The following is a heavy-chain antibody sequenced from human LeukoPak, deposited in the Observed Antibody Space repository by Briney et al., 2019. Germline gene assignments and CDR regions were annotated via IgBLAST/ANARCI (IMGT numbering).Heavy chain of an antibody. D-gene: IGHD5-18*01. J-gene: IGHJ6*04. V-gene: IGHV1-69*01. CDR2: IIPIFGTA. CDR1: GGTFSSYA. CDR3: ARVDTAMGYYYYGMDV. Sequence: SVNVSCKASGGTFSSYAISWVRQAPGQGLEWMGGIIPIFGTANYAQKFQGRVMITADESTSTAYMELSSLRSEDTAVYYCARVDTAMGYYYYGMDVWGKGTTVTVSS.